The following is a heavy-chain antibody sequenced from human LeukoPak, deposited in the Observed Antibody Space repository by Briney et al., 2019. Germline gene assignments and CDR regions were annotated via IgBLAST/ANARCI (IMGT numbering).Heavy chain of an antibody. D-gene: IGHD1-26*01. CDR1: GYTFTSYY. V-gene: IGHV1-46*01. CDR3: ARVRSGSPTTYYFDY. Sequence: ASVKVSCKASGYTFTSYYMHWVRQAPGQGLEWMGIINPSGGSTSYAQKFQGRVTMTRDTSTSTVYMELSSLRSEDTAVYYCARVRSGSPTTYYFDYWGQGTLVTVSS. J-gene: IGHJ4*02. CDR2: INPSGGST.